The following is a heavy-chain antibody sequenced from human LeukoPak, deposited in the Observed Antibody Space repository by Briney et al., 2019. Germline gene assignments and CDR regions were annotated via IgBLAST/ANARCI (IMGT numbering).Heavy chain of an antibody. D-gene: IGHD1-7*01. CDR3: AREQGGTGTTIGDV. J-gene: IGHJ6*04. Sequence: ASVKVSCKASGYTFTGYYMHWVRQAPGQGLEWMGWINPNSGGTNYAQKFQGRVTMTRDMSTSTVYMELSSLRSEDTAVYYCAREQGGTGTTIGDVWGKGTTVTVSS. CDR2: INPNSGGT. V-gene: IGHV1-2*02. CDR1: GYTFTGYY.